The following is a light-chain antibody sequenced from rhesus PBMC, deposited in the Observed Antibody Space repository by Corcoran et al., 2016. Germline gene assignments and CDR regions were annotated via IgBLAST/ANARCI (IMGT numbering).Light chain of an antibody. CDR1: QDIRNA. J-gene: IGKJ1*01. CDR2: TAS. Sequence: DIHMTQSPSSLSASVGDKVTITCRASQDIRNALAWYQQKPGKAPKLLIYTASNLQSGVPSRFSGSGSGTDFTLPISSLQPEDFAVYYCQQYNNYPRAFGQGTKVEIK. CDR3: QQYNNYPRA. V-gene: IGKV1-33*01.